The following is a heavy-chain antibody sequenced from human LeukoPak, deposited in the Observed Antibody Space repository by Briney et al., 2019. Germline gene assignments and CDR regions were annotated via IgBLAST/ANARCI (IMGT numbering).Heavy chain of an antibody. CDR1: GFSLSTPGMC. Sequence: SGPALVKPTQTLTLPCTFSGFSLSTPGMCVSWIRQPPGKALETHARIDWDDDKYYSTYLNTRLTISKDTSKNQVVLTMNYSDPVDTTTYYSAQVDSGAYHFDYWGQGTLVTVSS. D-gene: IGHD3-22*01. J-gene: IGHJ4*02. CDR3: AQVDSGAYHFDY. CDR2: IDWDDDK. V-gene: IGHV2-70*11.